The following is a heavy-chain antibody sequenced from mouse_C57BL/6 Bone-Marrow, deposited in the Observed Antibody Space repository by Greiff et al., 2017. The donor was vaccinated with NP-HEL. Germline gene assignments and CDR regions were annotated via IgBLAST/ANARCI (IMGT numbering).Heavy chain of an antibody. CDR3: AREEDDYDGAMDY. CDR2: IDPSDSYT. J-gene: IGHJ4*01. V-gene: IGHV1-69*01. D-gene: IGHD2-4*01. Sequence: QVQLKQPGAELVMPGASVKLSCKASGYTFTSYWMHWVKQRPGQGLEWIGEIDPSDSYTNYNQKFKGKSTLTVDKSSSTAYMQLSSLTSEDSAVYYCAREEDDYDGAMDYWGQGTSVTVSS. CDR1: GYTFTSYW.